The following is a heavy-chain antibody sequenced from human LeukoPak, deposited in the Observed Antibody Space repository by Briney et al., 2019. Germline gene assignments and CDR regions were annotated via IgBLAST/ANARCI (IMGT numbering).Heavy chain of an antibody. J-gene: IGHJ4*02. CDR2: INPNSGGT. D-gene: IGHD3-16*01. V-gene: IGHV1-2*02. Sequence: ASVKVSCKASGYTFTGYYMHWVRQASGQGLEWMGWINPNSGGTDYAQKFQGRVTMTRDTSISTAYMELNRLRSDDTAVYYCASREGPQGGFDYWGQGTLVTVSS. CDR3: ASREGPQGGFDY. CDR1: GYTFTGYY.